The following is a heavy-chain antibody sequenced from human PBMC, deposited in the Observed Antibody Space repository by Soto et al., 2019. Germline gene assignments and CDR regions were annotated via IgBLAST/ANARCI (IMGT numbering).Heavy chain of an antibody. V-gene: IGHV1-3*01. Sequence: GASVKVSCKASGVTFASYAIRWVRQAPGQRLEWMGWINPGNGNTKYSQKFQGRVTITRDTSASTAYMELSSLRSEDTAVYYCASPFTVPAALGYWGQGTLVTVSS. D-gene: IGHD2-2*01. CDR1: GVTFASYA. J-gene: IGHJ4*02. CDR3: ASPFTVPAALGY. CDR2: INPGNGNT.